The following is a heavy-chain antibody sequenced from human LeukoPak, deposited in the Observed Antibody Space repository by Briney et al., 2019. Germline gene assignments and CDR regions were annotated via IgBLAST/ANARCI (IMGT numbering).Heavy chain of an antibody. CDR1: GFTFTSSA. J-gene: IGHJ4*02. CDR2: IVVGSGNT. Sequence: SVKVSCKASGFTFTSSAVQWVRQARGQRLEWIGWIVVGSGNTNYAQKFQERVTITRDMSTSTAYMELSSLRSEDTAVYYCARGPVDTPYGDYAPINYWGQGTLVTVSS. D-gene: IGHD4-17*01. V-gene: IGHV1-58*01. CDR3: ARGPVDTPYGDYAPINY.